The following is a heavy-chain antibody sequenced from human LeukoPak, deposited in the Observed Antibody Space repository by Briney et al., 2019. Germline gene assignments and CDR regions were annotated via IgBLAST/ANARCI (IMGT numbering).Heavy chain of an antibody. Sequence: GASVKVSCKASGYTFTGYYMHWVRQAPGQGLEWMGRISPNSSGTNYAQKFQGRVTMTRDTSISTAYMELSSLRSDDTAVYYCARDGTAAMFDPWGQGTLVTVSS. V-gene: IGHV1-2*06. CDR3: ARDGTAAMFDP. CDR1: GYTFTGYY. CDR2: ISPNSSGT. D-gene: IGHD6-13*01. J-gene: IGHJ5*02.